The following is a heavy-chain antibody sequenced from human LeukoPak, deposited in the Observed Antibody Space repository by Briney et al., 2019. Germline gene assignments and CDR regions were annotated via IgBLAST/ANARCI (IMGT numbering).Heavy chain of an antibody. V-gene: IGHV3-30*02. CDR2: IRYDGSNK. CDR3: AKEEEGYCSGGPCYSFNY. Sequence: GGSLRLSCAASGFTLSSYWMHWVRQAPGKGLVWVAFIRYDGSNKYYADSVKGRFTISRDNSKNTLYLQMNSLRPEDTAVYYCAKEEEGYCSGGPCYSFNYWGQGTLVTVSS. D-gene: IGHD2-15*01. J-gene: IGHJ4*02. CDR1: GFTLSSYW.